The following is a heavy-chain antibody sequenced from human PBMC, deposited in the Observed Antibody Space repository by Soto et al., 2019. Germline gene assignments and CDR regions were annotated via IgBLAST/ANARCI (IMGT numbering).Heavy chain of an antibody. J-gene: IGHJ4*02. D-gene: IGHD5-12*01. CDR2: ISSSSSCI. CDR1: EFTFSSYR. V-gene: IGHV3-21*01. Sequence: DGSRRRPCAASEFTFSSYRINWVRQSPGKGLEWVSSISSSSSCISYADSVKGRFTISRDNAKNSLYLQMNSLRAEDTVVYYCARAYSGYDNAFDYWGQGTLVSVSA. CDR3: ARAYSGYDNAFDY.